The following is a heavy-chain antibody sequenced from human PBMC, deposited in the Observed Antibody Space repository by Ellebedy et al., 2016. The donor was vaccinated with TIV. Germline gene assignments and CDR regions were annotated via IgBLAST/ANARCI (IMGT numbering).Heavy chain of an antibody. D-gene: IGHD4-17*01. Sequence: GGSLRLSCAAYGFSFRSYWMSWVRQAPGKGLEWVANMNQDGSDKYYVDSLRGRFTISRDNAKNSLYLQMNSLRGEDTAVYYCATDGSYGDYRSPTHAFVMWGQGTLVTVSS. J-gene: IGHJ3*02. CDR3: ATDGSYGDYRSPTHAFVM. CDR2: MNQDGSDK. CDR1: GFSFRSYW. V-gene: IGHV3-7*01.